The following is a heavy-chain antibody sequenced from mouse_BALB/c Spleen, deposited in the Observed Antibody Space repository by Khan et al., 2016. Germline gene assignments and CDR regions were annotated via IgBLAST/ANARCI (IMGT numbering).Heavy chain of an antibody. J-gene: IGHJ3*01. CDR2: IDPANGNT. D-gene: IGHD4-1*01. CDR3: ARGRTAFAY. CDR1: GFNIKDTY. Sequence: EVQLQESGAELVKPGASVKLSCTASGFNIKDTYMHWVKQRPEQGLEWIGRIDPANGNTKYDPKFQGKATITAATSSNTAYLQLRSLTSEDTAVYYCARGRTAFAYWGQGTLVTVSA. V-gene: IGHV14-3*02.